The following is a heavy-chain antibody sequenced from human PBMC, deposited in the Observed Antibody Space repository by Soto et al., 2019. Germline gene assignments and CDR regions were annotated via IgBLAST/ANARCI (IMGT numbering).Heavy chain of an antibody. D-gene: IGHD1-20*01. Sequence: LSLTCTVSGGSISTYYWSWIRQPPGKGLEWLGYIYYNGNSYYNPSLKSRLTMSVDTSKNQFSLRLSSATAADTAVYYCAREQYNWKIWGQGTLVTVSS. J-gene: IGHJ4*02. CDR2: IYYNGNS. V-gene: IGHV4-59*01. CDR3: AREQYNWKI. CDR1: GGSISTYY.